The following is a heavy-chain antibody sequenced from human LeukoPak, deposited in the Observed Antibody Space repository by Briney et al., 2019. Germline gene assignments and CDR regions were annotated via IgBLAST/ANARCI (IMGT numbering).Heavy chain of an antibody. CDR2: ISAYNGNT. J-gene: IGHJ6*02. CDR3: ARDLSARPAYCGGDCHPHYGMDV. CDR1: GYTFTSYG. Sequence: GASVKVSCKASGYTFTSYGISWVRQAPGQGLEWMGWISAYNGNTNYAQKLQGRVTMTTDTSTSTAYMELRSLRSDDTAVYYCARDLSARPAYCGGDCHPHYGMDVWGQGTTVTVSS. V-gene: IGHV1-18*01. D-gene: IGHD2-21*02.